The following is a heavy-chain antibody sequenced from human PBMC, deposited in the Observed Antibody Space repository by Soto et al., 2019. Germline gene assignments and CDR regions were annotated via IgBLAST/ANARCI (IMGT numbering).Heavy chain of an antibody. J-gene: IGHJ4*02. CDR3: AKNRQFRSYYESAGHYDN. CDR1: GFTFKNYD. D-gene: IGHD3-10*01. CDR2: ISGSGGVT. V-gene: IGHV3-23*01. Sequence: EVELLESGGGLVQPGGSLRLSCVASGFTFKNYDMRWVRQAPGKGLEWVSGISGSGGVTYYADSVKGRFTISRDNSKNTLYLQMNSLSAEDTAIYDCAKNRQFRSYYESAGHYDNWGQGTLVTVSS.